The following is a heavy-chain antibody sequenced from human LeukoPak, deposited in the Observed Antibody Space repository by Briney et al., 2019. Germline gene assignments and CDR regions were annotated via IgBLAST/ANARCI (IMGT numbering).Heavy chain of an antibody. CDR3: ATDRSLSYFDN. J-gene: IGHJ4*02. CDR1: GLTFKNFG. V-gene: IGHV3-33*01. Sequence: PGTSLRLSCAASGLTFKNFGMHWVRPAPGQGLEWVSIIYYDGRDKYYADSVKGRFTVSRDNSKNTLYLQMNSLRDEDTAVYYCATDRSLSYFDNWGQGTLVTVSS. CDR2: IYYDGRDK.